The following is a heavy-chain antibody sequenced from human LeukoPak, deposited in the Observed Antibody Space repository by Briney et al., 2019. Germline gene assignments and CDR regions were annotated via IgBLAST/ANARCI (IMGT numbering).Heavy chain of an antibody. J-gene: IGHJ5*02. V-gene: IGHV3-53*01. Sequence: PGGSLRLSCAASGFTVSSNYMSWVRQAPGKGLEWVSVIYSGGSTYYADSVKGRFTISRDNSKDTLYLQMNSLRAEDTAVYYCARDALPYMWYSSSWYRGPNWFDPWGQGTLVTVSS. CDR3: ARDALPYMWYSSSWYRGPNWFDP. D-gene: IGHD6-13*01. CDR1: GFTVSSNY. CDR2: IYSGGST.